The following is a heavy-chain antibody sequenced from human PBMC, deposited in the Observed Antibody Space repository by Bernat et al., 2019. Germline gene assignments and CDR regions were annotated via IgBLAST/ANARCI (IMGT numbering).Heavy chain of an antibody. CDR3: ARDPLGYCSSTSCEGAFDI. J-gene: IGHJ3*02. CDR1: GFTFSSYS. V-gene: IGHV3-48*02. D-gene: IGHD2-2*01. Sequence: EVQLVESGGGLVQPGGPLRLSCAASGFTFSSYSMNWVRQAPGKGLEWVSYISSSSSTIYYADSVKGRFTISRDNAKNSLYLQMNSLRDEDTAVYYCARDPLGYCSSTSCEGAFDIWGQGTMVTVSS. CDR2: ISSSSSTI.